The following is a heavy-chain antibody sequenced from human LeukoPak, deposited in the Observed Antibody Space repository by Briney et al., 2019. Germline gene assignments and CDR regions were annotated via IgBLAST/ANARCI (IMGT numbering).Heavy chain of an antibody. CDR1: GGSFSGYY. CDR2: INHSGST. Sequence: ETLSLTCAVYGGSFSGYYWSWIRQPPGKGLEWIGEINHSGSTNYNPSLKSRVTISVDTSKNQFSLKLSSVTAADTAVYYCARGLVFYDILTGYRKDAFDIWGQGTMVTVSS. CDR3: ARGLVFYDILTGYRKDAFDI. V-gene: IGHV4-34*01. D-gene: IGHD3-9*01. J-gene: IGHJ3*02.